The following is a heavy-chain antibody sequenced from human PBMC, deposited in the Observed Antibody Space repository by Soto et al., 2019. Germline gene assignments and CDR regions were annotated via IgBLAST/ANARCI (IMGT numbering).Heavy chain of an antibody. CDR2: ISSSSSYI. J-gene: IGHJ6*02. D-gene: IGHD2-2*01. Sequence: LRLSCAASGFTFSSYSMNWVRQAPGKGLEWVSSISSSSSYIYYADSVKGRFTISRDNAKNSLYLQMNSLRAEDTAVYYCARAMSIVVVPAAMGGVSYYYYGMDVWGQGTTVTVSS. CDR3: ARAMSIVVVPAAMGGVSYYYYGMDV. CDR1: GFTFSSYS. V-gene: IGHV3-21*01.